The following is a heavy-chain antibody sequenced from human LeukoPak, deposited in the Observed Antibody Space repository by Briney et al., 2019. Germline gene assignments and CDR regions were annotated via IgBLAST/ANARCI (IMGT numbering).Heavy chain of an antibody. V-gene: IGHV3-23*01. CDR1: GFTFSSYA. CDR3: AKDRPNYHGTDGHYYRRSGDS. J-gene: IGHJ5*01. D-gene: IGHD3-22*01. Sequence: PGGSLRLSCAACGFTFSSYAMSWVRQTTGKGLEWVSSTSSSGGLTFYADSVEGRFTLPRDNSTKTLYLQMNSLSAVDTALYYCAKDRPNYHGTDGHYYRRSGDSWGQGTLVTVSS. CDR2: TSSSGGLT.